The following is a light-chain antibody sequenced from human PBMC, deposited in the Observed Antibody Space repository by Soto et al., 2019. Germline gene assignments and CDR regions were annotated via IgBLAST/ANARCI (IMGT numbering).Light chain of an antibody. J-gene: IGKJ1*01. CDR3: QQYGNSLTWT. V-gene: IGKV3-20*01. CDR1: QSVSSSY. CDR2: GAS. Sequence: EIVLTQSPGTLSLSPGERATLSCSASQSVSSSYLAWYQKKPDQAPRLLIYGASSRASGIPDRFSGSGSETDFTLTISRLEPEDFAVYYCQQYGNSLTWTFGQGTKVDI.